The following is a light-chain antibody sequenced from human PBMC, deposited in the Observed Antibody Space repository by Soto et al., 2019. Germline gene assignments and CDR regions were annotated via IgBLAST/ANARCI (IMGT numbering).Light chain of an antibody. CDR3: QSYDISLSGWV. Sequence: QPVLTQPPSVSGAPGQRVTISCTGSSSNIGAGYDVHWYQQLPGTAPKLLIYGNSNRPAGVPDRFSGSKSGTSASLAITGLQAEDESDYSFQSYDISLSGWVFGGGTKLTVL. J-gene: IGLJ3*02. V-gene: IGLV1-40*01. CDR2: GNS. CDR1: SSNIGAGYD.